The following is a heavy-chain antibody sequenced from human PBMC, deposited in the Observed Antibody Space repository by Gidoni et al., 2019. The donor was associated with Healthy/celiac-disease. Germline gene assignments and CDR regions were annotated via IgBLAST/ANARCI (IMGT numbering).Heavy chain of an antibody. Sequence: EVQLVESGGGLVQPGRSLRLSCAASGFTFDDYAMPWVRQAPGKGLEWVSGISWNSGSIGYADSVKGRFTISRDNAKNSLYLQMNSLRAEDTALYYCAKAFFGAAPYYDYWGQGTLVTVSS. V-gene: IGHV3-9*01. CDR2: ISWNSGSI. J-gene: IGHJ4*02. CDR1: GFTFDDYA. D-gene: IGHD2-15*01. CDR3: AKAFFGAAPYYDY.